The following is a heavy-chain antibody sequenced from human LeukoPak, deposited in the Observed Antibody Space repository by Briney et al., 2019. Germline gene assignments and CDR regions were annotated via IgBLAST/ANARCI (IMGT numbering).Heavy chain of an antibody. V-gene: IGHV1-69*05. CDR1: GDTLNNYA. J-gene: IGHJ4*02. Sequence: SVKVSCKASGDTLNNYAFSWVRQAPGQGLEWMGGIIPNVGSTNYAQKFQGRVAITTDESTSTVYMELISLRSEDTAVYYCAREGATIHAGLHYWGQGTLVTVSS. CDR2: IIPNVGST. CDR3: AREGATIHAGLHY. D-gene: IGHD5-24*01.